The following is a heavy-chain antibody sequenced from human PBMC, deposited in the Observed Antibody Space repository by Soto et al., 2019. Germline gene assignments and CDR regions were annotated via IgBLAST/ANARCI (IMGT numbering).Heavy chain of an antibody. CDR2: ISYDGSNE. V-gene: IGHV3-30-3*01. CDR1: GFTFSNYA. CDR3: AREHSSSLDY. Sequence: QVQLVESGGGVVQPGRSLRLSCAASGFTFSNYAMHWVRQAPGKGLEWVALISYDGSNEFYADSVKGRFTISRDNSKNTLYLQMNSLRAEDTAVYYCAREHSSSLDYWGQGTLVTVSS. D-gene: IGHD6-13*01. J-gene: IGHJ4*02.